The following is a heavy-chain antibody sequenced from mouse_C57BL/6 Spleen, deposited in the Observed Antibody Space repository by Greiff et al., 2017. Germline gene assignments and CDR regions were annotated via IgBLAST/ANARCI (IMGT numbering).Heavy chain of an antibody. D-gene: IGHD1-1*01. CDR1: GFSFNTYA. V-gene: IGHV10-1*01. Sequence: EVKLVESGGGLVQPKGSLKLSCAASGFSFNTYAMNWVRQAPGKGLEWVARIRSKSNNYATCYAESVKDRFTISRDDSESMLYLQMNNLKTEDTAIDYCVRQFITTVVEDYAMDYWGQGSSVTVSS. CDR2: IRSKSNNYAT. J-gene: IGHJ4*01. CDR3: VRQFITTVVEDYAMDY.